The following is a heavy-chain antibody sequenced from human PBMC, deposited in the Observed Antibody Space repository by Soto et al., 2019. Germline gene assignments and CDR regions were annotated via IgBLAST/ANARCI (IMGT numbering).Heavy chain of an antibody. CDR2: ISDNGKYI. CDR3: GSVFEY. Sequence: PGGSLRLSCAASGFTFRLYSLNWVRQAPGKGLEWVSSISDNGKYIYYADSVKGRFTISRDNAKNSLYLQMNSLRPEDTAVYYCGSVFEYWGHGTLVTVSS. J-gene: IGHJ4*01. V-gene: IGHV3-21*04. CDR1: GFTFRLYS.